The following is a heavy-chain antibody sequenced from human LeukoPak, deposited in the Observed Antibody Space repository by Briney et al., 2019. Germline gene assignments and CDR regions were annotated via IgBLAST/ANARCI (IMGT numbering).Heavy chain of an antibody. CDR1: GYTFTGYY. Sequence: GASVKVSCTASGYTFTGYYIHWVRQAPGQGLEWMGWIDPNWGGTSYAQKFQGRVTMTRDTSISTAYMDLSSLTSDDTAVYYCARDSGIVGAKYWYFDLWGRGTLVTVSS. CDR2: IDPNWGGT. D-gene: IGHD1-26*01. V-gene: IGHV1-2*02. J-gene: IGHJ2*01. CDR3: ARDSGIVGAKYWYFDL.